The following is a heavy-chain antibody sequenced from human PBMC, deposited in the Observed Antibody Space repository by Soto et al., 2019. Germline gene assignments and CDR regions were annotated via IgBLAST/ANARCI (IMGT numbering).Heavy chain of an antibody. CDR1: GGSISSGDYY. D-gene: IGHD2-8*01. CDR3: ARAPGAPPVRNWFDP. Sequence: SETLSLTCTVSGGSISSGDYYWSWIRQPPGKGLEWIGEINHSGSTNYNPSLKSRVTISVDTSKNQFSLKLSSVTAADTAVYYCARAPGAPPVRNWFDPWGQGTLVTVS. CDR2: INHSGST. J-gene: IGHJ5*02. V-gene: IGHV4-39*07.